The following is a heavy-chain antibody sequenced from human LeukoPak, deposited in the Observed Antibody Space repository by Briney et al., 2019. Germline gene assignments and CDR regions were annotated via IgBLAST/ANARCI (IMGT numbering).Heavy chain of an antibody. J-gene: IGHJ4*02. D-gene: IGHD5-12*01. CDR3: ARHFGYSGYASTPRRYFDY. CDR2: IYTSGST. Sequence: SETLSLTCTVSGGSISSYYWSWIRQPPGKGLEWIGYIYTSGSTNYNPSLKSRVTISVDTSKNQFSLKLSSVTAADTAVYYCARHFGYSGYASTPRRYFDYWGQGTLVTVSS. V-gene: IGHV4-4*09. CDR1: GGSISSYY.